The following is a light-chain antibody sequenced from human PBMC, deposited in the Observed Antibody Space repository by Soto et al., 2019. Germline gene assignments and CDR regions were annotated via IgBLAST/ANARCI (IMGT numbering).Light chain of an antibody. Sequence: MTQSPATLTASIGDRVTISCRASQGFSNSLAWYQQKPGKVPTLLIYGASILQSGVPSRFSGSGSGTEFTLTISCLQPEDVATYFCQKYDSAPLTFGGGTKVEIK. J-gene: IGKJ4*01. V-gene: IGKV1-27*01. CDR3: QKYDSAPLT. CDR1: QGFSNS. CDR2: GAS.